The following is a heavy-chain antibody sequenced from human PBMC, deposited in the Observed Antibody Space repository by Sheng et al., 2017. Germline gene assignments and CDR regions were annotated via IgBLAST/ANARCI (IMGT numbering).Heavy chain of an antibody. J-gene: IGHJ4*02. D-gene: IGHD5-12*01. V-gene: IGHV4-39*01. CDR2: IYYSGSH. CDR1: GGSISSSSYY. CDR3: ARHEDKVS. Sequence: QLQLQESGPGLVKPSETLSLTCTVSGGSISSSSYYWGWIRQPPGKGLEWIGSIYYSGSHLLQPALKSRVTISVDTSKNQFSLKLSSVTAADTAVYYCARHEDKVSWGQGTLVTVSS.